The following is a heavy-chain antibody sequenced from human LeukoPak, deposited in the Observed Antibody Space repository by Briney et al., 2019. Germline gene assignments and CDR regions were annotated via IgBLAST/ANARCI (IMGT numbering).Heavy chain of an antibody. D-gene: IGHD3-10*01. J-gene: IGHJ4*02. CDR2: INHSGST. Sequence: PSEALSLTCAVYGGSFSGYYWSWIRQPPGKGLEWIGEINHSGSTNYNPSLKSRVTISVDTSKNQFSLKLSSVTAADTAVYYCARHRTRNYYGSGSYRYWGQGTLVTVSS. V-gene: IGHV4-34*01. CDR1: GGSFSGYY. CDR3: ARHRTRNYYGSGSYRY.